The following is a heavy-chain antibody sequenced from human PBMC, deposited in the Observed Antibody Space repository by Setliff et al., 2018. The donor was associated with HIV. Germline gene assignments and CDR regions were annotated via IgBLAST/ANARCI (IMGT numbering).Heavy chain of an antibody. Sequence: SETLSLTCTVSGDSISGFYWSWIRQPPGKGLECIGYIYSSGSTNYNPSLKSRVTMSVDTSKNQFSLELRSVTVADTAVYYCARRVVLAAAFDYWGQGALVTVSS. CDR1: GDSISGFY. D-gene: IGHD2-15*01. V-gene: IGHV4-59*08. CDR2: IYSSGST. CDR3: ARRVVLAAAFDY. J-gene: IGHJ4*02.